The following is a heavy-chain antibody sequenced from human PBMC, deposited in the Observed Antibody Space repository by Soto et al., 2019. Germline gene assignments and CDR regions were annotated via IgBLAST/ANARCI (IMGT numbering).Heavy chain of an antibody. CDR2: ISAYNGNT. V-gene: IGHV1-18*01. D-gene: IGHD2-15*01. CDR1: GYTFTSYG. J-gene: IGHJ5*02. Sequence: ASVKVSCKASGYTFTSYGISWVRQAPGQGLEWMGWISAYNGNTNYAQKLQGRVTMTTDTSMSTAYMELRSLRSDDTAVYYCARDALRAATEGYWFDPWGQGTLVTVSS. CDR3: ARDALRAATEGYWFDP.